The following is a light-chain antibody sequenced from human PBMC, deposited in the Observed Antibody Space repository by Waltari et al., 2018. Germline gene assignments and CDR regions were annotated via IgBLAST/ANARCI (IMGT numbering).Light chain of an antibody. J-gene: IGLJ3*02. CDR1: SSDIGKYNL. CDR3: CSYVGSAISV. Sequence: QSALTQTASVSGSPGQAITISCSGTSSDIGKYNLVSWYQQHPGKAHTLIIYDVNKRPSGVSNRFSGSKSGNTAFLTISGLQTADEADYYCCSYVGSAISVFGGGTKLTVL. V-gene: IGLV2-23*02. CDR2: DVN.